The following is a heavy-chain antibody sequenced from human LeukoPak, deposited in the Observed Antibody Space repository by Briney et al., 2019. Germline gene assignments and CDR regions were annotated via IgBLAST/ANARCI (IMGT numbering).Heavy chain of an antibody. Sequence: PGGSLRLSCAASGFTFSSYSMNWVRQATGKGLEWVSGIGIAGDTYYRGSVKGRFTISRENAKNSLYLQMSSLRAGDTAVYYCARVSTSGYDIWGRGTMVTVSS. CDR3: ARVSTSGYDI. CDR2: IGIAGDT. J-gene: IGHJ3*02. V-gene: IGHV3-13*01. D-gene: IGHD2-2*01. CDR1: GFTFSSYS.